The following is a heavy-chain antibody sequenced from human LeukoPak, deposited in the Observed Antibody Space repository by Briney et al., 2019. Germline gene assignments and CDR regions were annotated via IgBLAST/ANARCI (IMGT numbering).Heavy chain of an antibody. V-gene: IGHV4-59*08. Sequence: SETLSLTCTVSGGSISSYFWSWIRQPPGKGLEFIGYVYYTGSTNYNPSLKSRVTISVDTSKNQFSLKLNSVTAADTAVYYCARPHRDSSGWRDAFDIWGQGTMVTVSS. CDR2: VYYTGST. CDR3: ARPHRDSSGWRDAFDI. J-gene: IGHJ3*02. CDR1: GGSISSYF. D-gene: IGHD6-19*01.